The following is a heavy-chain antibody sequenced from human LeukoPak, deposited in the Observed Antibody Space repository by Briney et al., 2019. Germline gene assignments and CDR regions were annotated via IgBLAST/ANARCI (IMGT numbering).Heavy chain of an antibody. CDR2: TSSNGDTT. J-gene: IGHJ3*01. CDR1: GFTFSSYA. CDR3: ARARGTGRRHDAFDL. V-gene: IGHV3-64*01. Sequence: GGSLRLSCAASGFTFSSYAMHWGRPAPGKGLEYVSATSSNGDTTYYAKSVQGRVTISRDNSKNALYLQMGGLRPEDMAVYYCARARGTGRRHDAFDLWGQGTVLTVSS. D-gene: IGHD2-8*02.